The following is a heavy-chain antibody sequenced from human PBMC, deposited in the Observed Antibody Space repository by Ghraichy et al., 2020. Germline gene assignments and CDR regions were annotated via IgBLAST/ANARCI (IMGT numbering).Heavy chain of an antibody. CDR2: IKSKTDCGTT. V-gene: IGHV3-15*01. CDR1: GFTFSNAW. D-gene: IGHD6-13*01. J-gene: IGHJ4*02. CDR3: TTDWYSSSWRDY. Sequence: GGSLRLSCAASGFTFSNAWMSWVRQAPGKGLEWVGRIKSKTDCGTTDYAAPVKGRFTISRDDSKNTLYLQMNSLKTEDTAVYYCTTDWYSSSWRDYWGQGTLVTVSS.